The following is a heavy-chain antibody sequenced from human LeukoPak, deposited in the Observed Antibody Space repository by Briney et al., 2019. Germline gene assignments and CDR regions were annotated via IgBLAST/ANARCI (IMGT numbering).Heavy chain of an antibody. CDR1: GFTFSSYA. CDR3: ARGRHSDIYGSGSYYPFDY. D-gene: IGHD3-10*01. CDR2: ISGSGGST. J-gene: IGHJ4*02. V-gene: IGHV3-23*01. Sequence: PGGSLRLSCAASGFTFSSYAMSWVRQAPGKGLEWVSAISGSGGSTYYADSVKGRFTISRGNSKNTLYLQMNSLRAEDTAVYYCARGRHSDIYGSGSYYPFDYWGQGTLVTVSS.